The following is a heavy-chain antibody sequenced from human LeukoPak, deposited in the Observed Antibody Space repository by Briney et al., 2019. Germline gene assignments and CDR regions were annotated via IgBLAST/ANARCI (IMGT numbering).Heavy chain of an antibody. J-gene: IGHJ4*02. Sequence: SETLSLTCSVSGGSISSYYWSWIRQPPGKGLEWIGYIYYSGSTNYNPSLKSRVTISVDTSKNQFSLKLSSVTAADTAVYYCARGPKFHYYDSSGYYADWGQGTLVTVSS. CDR3: ARGPKFHYYDSSGYYAD. V-gene: IGHV4-59*01. CDR2: IYYSGST. D-gene: IGHD3-22*01. CDR1: GGSISSYY.